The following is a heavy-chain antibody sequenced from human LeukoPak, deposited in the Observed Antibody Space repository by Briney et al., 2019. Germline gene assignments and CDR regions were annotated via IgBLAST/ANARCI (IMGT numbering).Heavy chain of an antibody. D-gene: IGHD3-9*01. J-gene: IGHJ5*02. CDR2: IYTSGST. V-gene: IGHV4-4*07. CDR3: ARDHTRRYYDILTGHNWFDP. CDR1: GGSISSYY. Sequence: PSETLSLTSTVSGGSISSYYWSWIRQPAGKGLEWIGRIYTSGSTNYNPSLKSRVTMSVDTSKNQFSLKLSSVTAADTAVYYCARDHTRRYYDILTGHNWFDPWGQGTLVTVSS.